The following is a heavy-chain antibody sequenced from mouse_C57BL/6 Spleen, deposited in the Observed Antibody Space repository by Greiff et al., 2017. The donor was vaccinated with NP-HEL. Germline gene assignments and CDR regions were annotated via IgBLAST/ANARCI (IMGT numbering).Heavy chain of an antibody. CDR2: IDPNSGGT. CDR1: GYTFTSYW. J-gene: IGHJ2*01. CDR3: ARCYYGSSYGGNYFDY. Sequence: QVQLQQPGAELEKPGASVKLSCKASGYTFTSYWMHWVKQRPGRGLEWIGRIDPNSGGTKYNEKFKSKATLTVDKPSSTAYMQLSSLTSEDSAVYYCARCYYGSSYGGNYFDYWGQGTTLTVSS. D-gene: IGHD1-1*01. V-gene: IGHV1-72*01.